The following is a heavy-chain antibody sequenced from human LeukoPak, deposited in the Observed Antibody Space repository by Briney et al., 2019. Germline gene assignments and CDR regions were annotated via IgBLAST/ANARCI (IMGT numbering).Heavy chain of an antibody. CDR1: GDSIRSYH. J-gene: IGHJ5*02. Sequence: PSETLSLTCSVSGDSIRSYHWSWIRQPPGKGLEWIGYISYSGSTKYNPSLKSRVSISVDTSKNQFSLNLTPVTAADTAVYYYARDQSLWTGYYIWNYFDPWGQGTLVTVSS. D-gene: IGHD3/OR15-3a*01. V-gene: IGHV4-59*01. CDR2: ISYSGST. CDR3: ARDQSLWTGYYIWNYFDP.